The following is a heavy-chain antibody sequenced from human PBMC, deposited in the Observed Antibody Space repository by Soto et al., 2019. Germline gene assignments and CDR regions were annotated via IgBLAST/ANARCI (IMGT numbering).Heavy chain of an antibody. D-gene: IGHD6-6*01. CDR2: MNPNSGNT. Sequence: ASVKVFCRASGYTFTRYDINLVRQATGQGLEWMGWMNPNSGNTGYAQKFQGRVTMTRNTSISTAYMELSSLRSEDTAVYYCARGEGIAARPGTYYYYGMDVWGQGTTVTVSS. J-gene: IGHJ6*02. V-gene: IGHV1-8*01. CDR1: GYTFTRYD. CDR3: ARGEGIAARPGTYYYYGMDV.